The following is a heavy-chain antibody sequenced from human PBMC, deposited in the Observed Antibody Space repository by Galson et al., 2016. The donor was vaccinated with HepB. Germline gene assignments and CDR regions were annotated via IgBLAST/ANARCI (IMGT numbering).Heavy chain of an antibody. CDR3: ARDSVQFRGSDY. CDR1: GGSIRSDGYF. CDR2: IYHTGTT. J-gene: IGHJ4*02. D-gene: IGHD3-10*01. Sequence: TLSLTCSVSGGSIRSDGYFWSWIRQHPGKGLEWIGYIYHTGTTYYNPSLKSRVTISVDRSNNQFSLEVNSVTAADTAVYYCARDSVQFRGSDYCGRGTLVSVSS. V-gene: IGHV4-31*03.